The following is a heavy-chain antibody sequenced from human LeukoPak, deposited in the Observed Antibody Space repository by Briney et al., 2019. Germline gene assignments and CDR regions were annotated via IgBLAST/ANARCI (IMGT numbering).Heavy chain of an antibody. CDR3: ARQYGRSRLVNVYWYFDL. V-gene: IGHV4-59*01. Sequence: PSETLSLTCTVSGGSISSYYWSWIRQPPGKGLEWIGYIYYSGSTNYNPSLKSRVTISVDTSKNQFSLKLSSVTAADTAVYYCARQYGRSRLVNVYWYFDLWGRGTLVTVSS. CDR1: GGSISSYY. J-gene: IGHJ2*01. D-gene: IGHD3-9*01. CDR2: IYYSGST.